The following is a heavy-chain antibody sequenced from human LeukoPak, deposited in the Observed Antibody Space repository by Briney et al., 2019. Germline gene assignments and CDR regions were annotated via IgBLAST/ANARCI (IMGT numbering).Heavy chain of an antibody. CDR2: IIPIFGTA. D-gene: IGHD3-22*01. CDR1: GGAFSSYA. CDR3: AREWYDSSGYYREYYFGY. J-gene: IGHJ4*02. V-gene: IGHV1-69*05. Sequence: SVKVSCKASGGAFSSYAIRWVREAPGQGLEWMVRIIPIFGTANYAQKFQGRVTITTVESTSTAYTELSSLRSEDTAVYYCAREWYDSSGYYREYYFGYWGQGTLVTVSS.